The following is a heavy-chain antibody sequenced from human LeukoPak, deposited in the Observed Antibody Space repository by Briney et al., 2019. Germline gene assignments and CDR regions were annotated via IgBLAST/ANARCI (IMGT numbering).Heavy chain of an antibody. J-gene: IGHJ4*02. V-gene: IGHV3-23*01. CDR3: AKDSTYYYGSGSFPHDY. CDR2: ISGSGGST. CDR1: GFTFSSYA. Sequence: GGSLRLSCAASGFTFSSYAMSWVRQAPGKGLEWVSAISGSGGSTYYADSVKGRFTIPRDNSKNTLYLQMNSLRAEDTAVYYCAKDSTYYYGSGSFPHDYWGQGTLVTVSS. D-gene: IGHD3-10*01.